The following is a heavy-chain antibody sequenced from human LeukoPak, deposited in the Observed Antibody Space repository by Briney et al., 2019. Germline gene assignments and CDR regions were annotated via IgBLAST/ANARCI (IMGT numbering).Heavy chain of an antibody. V-gene: IGHV3-13*01. Sequence: GGSLRLSCSASGFSFRNYDMHWVRQPTGKGLEWISAVGTGGDTYYAGSVKGRFTVVRENAKNTLYLQMNSLRAGDTAMYYCARRSAAAGIDAFDIWGQGTMVTVSS. J-gene: IGHJ3*02. CDR1: GFSFRNYD. CDR2: VGTGGDT. CDR3: ARRSAAAGIDAFDI. D-gene: IGHD6-13*01.